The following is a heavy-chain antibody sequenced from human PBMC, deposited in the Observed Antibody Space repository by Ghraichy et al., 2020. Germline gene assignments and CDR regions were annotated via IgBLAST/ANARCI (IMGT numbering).Heavy chain of an antibody. CDR3: ARVVDSSGYYPYFDY. J-gene: IGHJ4*02. D-gene: IGHD3-22*01. CDR1: GGSFSGYY. CDR2: INHSGST. V-gene: IGHV4-34*01. Sequence: SETLSLTCAVYGGSFSGYYWSWIRQPPGKGLEWIGEINHSGSTNYNPSLKSRVTISVDTSKNQFSLKLSSVTAADTAVYYCARVVDSSGYYPYFDYWGQGTLVTVSS.